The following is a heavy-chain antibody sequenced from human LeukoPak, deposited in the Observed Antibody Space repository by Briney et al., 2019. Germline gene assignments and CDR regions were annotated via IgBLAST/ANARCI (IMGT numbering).Heavy chain of an antibody. CDR2: IYHSGST. CDR1: GGSISNYY. CDR3: ARHGRWVGPAGY. D-gene: IGHD4-23*01. Sequence: SSETLSLTCTVSGGSISNYYWSWIRQPPGKGLEWIGYIYHSGSTNYNPSLKSRVTISVDTSKNQFSLKLSSVTAADTAVYYCARHGRWVGPAGYWGQGTLVTVSS. J-gene: IGHJ4*02. V-gene: IGHV4-59*08.